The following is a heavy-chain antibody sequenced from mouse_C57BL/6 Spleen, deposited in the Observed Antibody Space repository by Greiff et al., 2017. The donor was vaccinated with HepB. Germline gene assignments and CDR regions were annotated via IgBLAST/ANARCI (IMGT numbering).Heavy chain of an antibody. D-gene: IGHD2-1*01. J-gene: IGHJ4*01. Sequence: QVQLQQPGAELVKPGASVKLSCKASGYTFTSYWMHWVKQRPGRGLEWIGRIDPNSGGTKYNEKFKSKATLTVDKPSSTAYMQLSSLTSEDSAVYYCARPPDGNYPIDYAMDYWGQGTSVTVSS. V-gene: IGHV1-72*01. CDR1: GYTFTSYW. CDR3: ARPPDGNYPIDYAMDY. CDR2: IDPNSGGT.